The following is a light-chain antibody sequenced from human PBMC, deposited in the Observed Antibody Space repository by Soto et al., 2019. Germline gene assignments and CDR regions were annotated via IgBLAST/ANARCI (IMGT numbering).Light chain of an antibody. CDR3: TSFAPGRVYV. CDR1: SSDIGAYDY. V-gene: IGLV2-14*03. J-gene: IGLJ1*01. CDR2: EVS. Sequence: QSALSQPASVSGSPGQSITISCSGTSSDIGAYDYVSWYHQHTGRAPKLIIYEVSRRFSGLSYRFSGSKSGNTASLTISGLQAEDEGDYYCTSFAPGRVYVFGSGTKVTVL.